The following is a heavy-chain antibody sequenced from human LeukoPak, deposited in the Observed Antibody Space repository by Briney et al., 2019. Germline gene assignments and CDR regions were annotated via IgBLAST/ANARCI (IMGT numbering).Heavy chain of an antibody. J-gene: IGHJ4*02. CDR1: GGSISSYY. D-gene: IGHD2-2*01. V-gene: IGHV4-4*07. CDR3: AREYCSSTSCYFDY. CDR2: IYTSGST. Sequence: SETLSLTCTVSGGSISSYYWSWIRQPAGKGLEWIGRIYTSGSTNYNPSLKSRVTISVATSKNQFSLKLSSVTAADTAVYYCAREYCSSTSCYFDYWGQGTLVTVSS.